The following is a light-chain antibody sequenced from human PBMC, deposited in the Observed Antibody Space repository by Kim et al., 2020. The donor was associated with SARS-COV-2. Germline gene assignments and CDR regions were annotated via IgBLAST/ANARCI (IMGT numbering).Light chain of an antibody. CDR3: LLHYRTSQTYV. CDR1: AGAVTSGNY. V-gene: IGLV7-43*01. J-gene: IGLJ1*01. Sequence: GTVTLACASSAGAVTSGNYANWCQQKPGQAPRALIYGTDNKHSGTPGRFSGSLLGDKAALTLSDVQPEDEAEYYCLLHYRTSQTYVFGGGTKVTVL. CDR2: GTD.